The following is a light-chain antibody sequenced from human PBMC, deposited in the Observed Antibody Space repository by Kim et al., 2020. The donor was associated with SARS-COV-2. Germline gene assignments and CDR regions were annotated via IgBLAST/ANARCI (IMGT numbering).Light chain of an antibody. J-gene: IGKJ1*01. CDR3: QQLNSYPRT. V-gene: IGKV1-9*01. CDR2: SAS. CDR1: QGINSA. Sequence: ASVRDTVTITCRASQGINSALAWYQQKPGNAPNLLIYSASTLQSGVPPRFIGSGSGTEFTLTITSLQPEDFATYYCQQLNSYPRTFGQGTKVEIK.